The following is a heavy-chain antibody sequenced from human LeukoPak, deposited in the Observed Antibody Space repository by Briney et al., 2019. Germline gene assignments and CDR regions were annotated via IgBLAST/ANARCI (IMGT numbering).Heavy chain of an antibody. CDR1: GGSISSGDYY. CDR3: ARVHLPLAFGAPGYWFDP. CDR2: IYYSGST. V-gene: IGHV4-30-4*08. D-gene: IGHD3-3*01. Sequence: SETLSLTCTVSGGSISSGDYYWSWIRQPPGKGLEWIVYIYYSGSTYYNPSLKSRVTISVDTSKNQFSLKLSSVTAADTAVYYCARVHLPLAFGAPGYWFDPWGQGTLVTVSS. J-gene: IGHJ5*02.